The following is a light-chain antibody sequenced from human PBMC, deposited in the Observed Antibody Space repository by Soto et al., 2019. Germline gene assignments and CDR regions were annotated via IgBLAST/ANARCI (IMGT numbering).Light chain of an antibody. V-gene: IGLV2-14*01. J-gene: IGLJ1*01. Sequence: QSALTQPAPVSGSPGQSITISCTGSSSDIGTYYYVSWYQQHPGKAPRIMIYEVANRPSGVSDRFSGSKSGSTASLTISGLQAEDEGDYYCSSYTTNGTYVFGSGTKLTVL. CDR1: SSDIGTYYY. CDR3: SSYTTNGTYV. CDR2: EVA.